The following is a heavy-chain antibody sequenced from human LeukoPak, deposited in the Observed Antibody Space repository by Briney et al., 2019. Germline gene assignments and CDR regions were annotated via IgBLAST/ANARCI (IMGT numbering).Heavy chain of an antibody. CDR1: GFTFSTYA. CDR3: AKVIRSSGWYVDY. D-gene: IGHD6-19*01. J-gene: IGHJ4*02. V-gene: IGHV3-23*01. Sequence: GGSLRLSCAASGFTFSTYAMSWLRQAPGKGLEWVSGLSASGNSAFYADSVKGRFTITRDNSKNTLFLQMNSLRAEDTAVYYCAKVIRSSGWYVDYWGQGTLVTVSS. CDR2: LSASGNSA.